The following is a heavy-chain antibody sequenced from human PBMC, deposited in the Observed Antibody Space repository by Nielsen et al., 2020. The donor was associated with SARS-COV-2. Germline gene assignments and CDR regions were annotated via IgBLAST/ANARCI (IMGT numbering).Heavy chain of an antibody. Sequence: SETLSLTCAVYGGSFSGYYWSWIRQPPGKGLEWIGEINHSGSTNYNPSLKSRVTISVDTSKNQFSLKLSSVTAADTAVYYCARVGTTVVTHWFDPWGQGTLVTVSS. CDR3: ARVGTTVVTHWFDP. CDR1: GGSFSGYY. D-gene: IGHD4-23*01. J-gene: IGHJ5*02. CDR2: INHSGST. V-gene: IGHV4-34*01.